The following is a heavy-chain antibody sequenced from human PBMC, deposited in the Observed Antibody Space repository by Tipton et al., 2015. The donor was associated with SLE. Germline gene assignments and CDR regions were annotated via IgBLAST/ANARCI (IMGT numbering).Heavy chain of an antibody. V-gene: IGHV3-23*01. D-gene: IGHD3-16*01. Sequence: SLRLSCAASGFTFSDYAMSWIRQAPGKGLEWVSAITDNGDDTYYVDSMRSRFTISRDNSKTTLYLQMSYLRAEDTAVYYCAKRGLGSLYYGMDVWGQGTTVTVSS. J-gene: IGHJ6*02. CDR2: ITDNGDDT. CDR3: AKRGLGSLYYGMDV. CDR1: GFTFSDYA.